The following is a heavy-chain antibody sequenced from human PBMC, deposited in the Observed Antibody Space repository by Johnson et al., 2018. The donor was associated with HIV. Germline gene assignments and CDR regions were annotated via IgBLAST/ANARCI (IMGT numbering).Heavy chain of an antibody. CDR3: ASGRPIFEAFDI. D-gene: IGHD2-21*01. CDR2: TSNAGTNK. V-gene: IGHV3-30-3*01. J-gene: IGHJ3*02. CDR1: GFTFSGYA. Sequence: QVQVVESGGGLVQPGGSQRLSCAASGFTFSGYAMHWVRQAPGKGLEWVAVTSNAGTNKYYADSVTARFTISRDHSKNTLYLQMNSLRAEDTAVYYCASGRPIFEAFDIWGQGTMVTVSS.